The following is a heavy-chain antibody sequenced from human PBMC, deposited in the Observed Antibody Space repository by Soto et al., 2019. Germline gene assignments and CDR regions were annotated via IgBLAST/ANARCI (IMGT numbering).Heavy chain of an antibody. Sequence: QVQLVESGGGLVKPGGSLRLSCAASGFTFSDFYMSWIRQAPGKGLEWVSYISSSGRSTISYADSVKGRFTVSRDNAKYALYRQMNSLRAEDTAVYYCARSTRAAAFWFDPWGQGTLVTVSS. CDR1: GFTFSDFY. V-gene: IGHV3-11*01. D-gene: IGHD6-25*01. CDR2: ISSSGRSTI. J-gene: IGHJ5*02. CDR3: ARSTRAAAFWFDP.